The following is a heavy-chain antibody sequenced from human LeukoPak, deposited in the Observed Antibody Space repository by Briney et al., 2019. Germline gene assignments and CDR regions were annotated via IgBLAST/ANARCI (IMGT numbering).Heavy chain of an antibody. CDR2: ISSNGGST. CDR3: ARALVDTAMVSDY. CDR1: GFTFSSYA. J-gene: IGHJ4*02. V-gene: IGHV3-64*01. Sequence: GGSLRLSCAASGFTFSSYAMHWVRQAPGKGLEYVSAISSNGGSTYYANSVKGRFTISRDNSKNTLYLQMGSLRAEDMAVYYCARALVDTAMVSDYWGQGTLVTVSS. D-gene: IGHD5-18*01.